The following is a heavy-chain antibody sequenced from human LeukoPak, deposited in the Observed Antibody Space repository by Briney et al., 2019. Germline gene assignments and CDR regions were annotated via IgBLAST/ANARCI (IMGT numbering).Heavy chain of an antibody. CDR3: ARELGERYDSSGYLIDY. V-gene: IGHV4-4*02. CDR1: GGSISSSNW. CDR2: ISYSGTT. J-gene: IGHJ4*02. D-gene: IGHD3-22*01. Sequence: SETLSLTCTVSGGSISSSNWWSWVRQPPGKGLEWIGSISYSGTTYYNPSLKSRVTISVDTSKNQFSLKLSSVTAADTAVYYCARELGERYDSSGYLIDYWGQGTLVTVSS.